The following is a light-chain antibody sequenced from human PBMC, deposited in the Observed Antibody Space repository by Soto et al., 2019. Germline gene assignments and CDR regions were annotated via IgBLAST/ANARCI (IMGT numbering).Light chain of an antibody. CDR3: QQYYSTPPA. V-gene: IGKV4-1*01. CDR2: WAC. CDR1: QSVLYSSNNKNY. J-gene: IGKJ2*01. Sequence: DIVMTQSPDSLAVSLGERATINCKSSQSVLYSSNNKNYLAWYQQKPGQPPKLLIYWACTRESGVPDRFSGSGSGTDFTLTIGSLQAEDVAVYYCQQYYSTPPAFGQGTKLEIK.